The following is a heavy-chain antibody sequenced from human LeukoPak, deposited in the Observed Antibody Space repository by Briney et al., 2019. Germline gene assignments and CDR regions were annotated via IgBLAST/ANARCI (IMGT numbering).Heavy chain of an antibody. Sequence: LSLTCAVYGGSFSCYYWTWIRQHPGKGLEWIGYIYYSGSTYYNPSLKSRVTISVDTSKNQFSLKLSSVTAADTAVYYCARESGAFASGYYYYGMDVWGQGTTVTVSS. CDR2: IYYSGST. J-gene: IGHJ6*02. CDR1: GGSFSCYY. D-gene: IGHD3-3*01. V-gene: IGHV4-31*11. CDR3: ARESGAFASGYYYYGMDV.